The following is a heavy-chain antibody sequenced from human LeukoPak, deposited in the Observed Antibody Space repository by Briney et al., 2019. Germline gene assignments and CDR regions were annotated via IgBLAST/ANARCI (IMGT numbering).Heavy chain of an antibody. CDR1: GFTFSSYE. CDR2: ISSSGSTI. V-gene: IGHV3-48*03. D-gene: IGHD2-15*01. CDR3: ARASSIVSPPVY. J-gene: IGHJ4*02. Sequence: GGSLRLSCAASGFTFSSYEMNWVRQAPGKGLEWVSYISSSGSTIYYADSVKGRFTISRDNAKNSLYLQMNSLKAEDTAVYYCARASSIVSPPVYWCQGTLVTVSS.